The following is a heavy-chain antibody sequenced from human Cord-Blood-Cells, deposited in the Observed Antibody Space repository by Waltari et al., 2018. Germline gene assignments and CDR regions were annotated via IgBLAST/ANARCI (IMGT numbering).Heavy chain of an antibody. CDR2: RNTRRGNT. Sequence: QVQLVQSGAEVKKPGASVKVSCKASGYTFTSYDINWVRQATGQGLEWMGWRNTRRGNTGYAQKWQGRVTMTRNNARSTGYRELRSLRTEDTAVYYCAREPRRIAAARFDPWGQGTLVTVSS. CDR1: GYTFTSYD. J-gene: IGHJ5*02. V-gene: IGHV1-8*01. CDR3: AREPRRIAAARFDP. D-gene: IGHD6-13*01.